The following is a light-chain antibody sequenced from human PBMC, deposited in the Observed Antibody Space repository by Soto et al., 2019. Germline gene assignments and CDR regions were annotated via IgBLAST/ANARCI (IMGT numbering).Light chain of an antibody. Sequence: EIQLTQSPSSLSTSVGDRVTITFRASQSIYNYLNWYQQIPGKAPKLLIYAASSLQSGVPSRFSGSGSGTDFTLTISSLQPEDFATYYCQQGYSTITFGLGTRLEIK. V-gene: IGKV1-39*01. J-gene: IGKJ5*01. CDR1: QSIYNY. CDR2: AAS. CDR3: QQGYSTIT.